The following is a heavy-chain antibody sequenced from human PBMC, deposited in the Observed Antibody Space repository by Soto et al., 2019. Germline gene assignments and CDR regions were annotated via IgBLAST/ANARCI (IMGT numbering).Heavy chain of an antibody. CDR2: IYYFGTT. CDR3: AKNETTRPWFDP. V-gene: IGHV4-31*03. Sequence: QVQLQESGPGLVKASQTLSLTCTVSGGSIRNGNYYWSWIGQLPGKGLEWIGNIYYFGTTSYNPSLKRRVIISIDTSKNQFSLELTSVLAADTAVYYCAKNETTRPWFDPWGQGTLVTVSS. D-gene: IGHD1-1*01. CDR1: GGSIRNGNYY. J-gene: IGHJ5*02.